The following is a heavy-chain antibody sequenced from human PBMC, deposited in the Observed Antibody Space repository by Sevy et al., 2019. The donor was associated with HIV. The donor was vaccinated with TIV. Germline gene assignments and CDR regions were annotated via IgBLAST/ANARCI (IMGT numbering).Heavy chain of an antibody. CDR3: AKWSHRYSSSWYGFDY. Sequence: GGSLRLSCAAAGFTFSGYAMSWVRQGPGKGLEWISGMTGNGGSTYYADSVKGRFTNSRDNSKNTRNLQMNSLRAEDTAVYYCAKWSHRYSSSWYGFDYWGQGALVTVSS. V-gene: IGHV3-23*01. D-gene: IGHD6-13*01. J-gene: IGHJ4*02. CDR2: MTGNGGST. CDR1: GFTFSGYA.